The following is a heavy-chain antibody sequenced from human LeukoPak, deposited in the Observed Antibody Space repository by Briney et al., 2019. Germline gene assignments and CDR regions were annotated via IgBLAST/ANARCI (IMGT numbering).Heavy chain of an antibody. CDR2: IVVGSGNT. CDR1: GFTFTSSA. CDR3: AADRWVGATTFDY. V-gene: IGHV1-58*02. Sequence: SVKVSCKASGFTFTSSAMQWVRQARGERLEWIGWIVVGSGNTNYAQKFQERVTITRDMSTSTAYMELSSLRSEDTAVYYCAADRWVGATTFDYWGQGTLVTVSS. D-gene: IGHD1-26*01. J-gene: IGHJ4*02.